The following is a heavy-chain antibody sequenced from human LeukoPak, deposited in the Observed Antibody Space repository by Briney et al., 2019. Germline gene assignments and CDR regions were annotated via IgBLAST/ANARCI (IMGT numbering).Heavy chain of an antibody. CDR1: GFTVSSNY. J-gene: IGHJ5*02. D-gene: IGHD6-13*01. Sequence: GGSLRLSCAASGFTVSSNYMSWVRQAPGKGLEWVSVIYSGGSTYYADSVKGRFTISRDNSKNTLYLQMNSLRAEDTAVYYCARVLSIAAAGTSWFDPWGQGTLVAVSS. CDR3: ARVLSIAAAGTSWFDP. CDR2: IYSGGST. V-gene: IGHV3-53*01.